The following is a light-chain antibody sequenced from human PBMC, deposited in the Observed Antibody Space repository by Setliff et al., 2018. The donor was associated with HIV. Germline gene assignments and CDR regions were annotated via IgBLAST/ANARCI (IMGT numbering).Light chain of an antibody. CDR2: KVN. V-gene: IGLV2-8*01. J-gene: IGLJ1*01. Sequence: ALTQPPSASGSPGQSLTISCTGTSSDVGGYNYVSWYQQHPGKAPKLMIYKVNKRPSGVPDRFSGSKSGNTASLTVSGLQAEDEADYYCSSYAGSNNYVFGIGTKVTVL. CDR3: SSYAGSNNYV. CDR1: SSDVGGYNY.